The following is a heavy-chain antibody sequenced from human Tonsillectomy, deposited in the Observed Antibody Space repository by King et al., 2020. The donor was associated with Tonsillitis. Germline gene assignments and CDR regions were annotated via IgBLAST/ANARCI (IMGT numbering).Heavy chain of an antibody. D-gene: IGHD4-17*01. CDR1: GFTFSNSG. CDR2: ISYDGSNK. J-gene: IGHJ4*02. V-gene: IGHV3-30*18. Sequence: VQLVESGGGVVQPGRSLRLSCAASGFTFSNSGMHWVRQAPGKGLEWVAVISYDGSNKYYADSVKGRFTISRDNSKNTLYLQMNSLRAEDTAVYYCAKHFDYGDYGGASGGWYFDYWGQGTLVTVSS. CDR3: AKHFDYGDYGGASGGWYFDY.